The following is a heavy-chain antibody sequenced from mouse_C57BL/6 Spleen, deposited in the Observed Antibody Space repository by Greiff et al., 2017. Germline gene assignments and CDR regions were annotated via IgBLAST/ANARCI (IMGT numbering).Heavy chain of an antibody. V-gene: IGHV1-7*01. Sequence: VQLQESGAELAKPGASVKLSCKASGYTFTSYWMHWVKQRPGQGLEWIGYINPSSGYTKYNQKFKDKAKLTAEKSSSTAYIQLSSLTYEDSAVYYYARECHYDGYYYYCRQRTTLTVSS. J-gene: IGHJ2*01. CDR1: GYTFTSYW. CDR3: ARECHYDGYYYY. D-gene: IGHD2-3*01. CDR2: INPSSGYT.